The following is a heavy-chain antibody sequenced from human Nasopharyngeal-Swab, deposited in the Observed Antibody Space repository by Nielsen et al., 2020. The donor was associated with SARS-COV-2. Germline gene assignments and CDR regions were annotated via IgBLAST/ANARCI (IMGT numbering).Heavy chain of an antibody. V-gene: IGHV4-59*01. CDR2: IYYSGNT. J-gene: IGHJ4*02. CDR3: AREDASPKAFFDS. Sequence: WIRQPPGKGLEWMGYIYYSGNTNYNPSLKSRLTISVDTSKNQFYLRLISVTAADTAVYYCAREDASPKAFFDSWGQGMLVTVSS. D-gene: IGHD6-6*01.